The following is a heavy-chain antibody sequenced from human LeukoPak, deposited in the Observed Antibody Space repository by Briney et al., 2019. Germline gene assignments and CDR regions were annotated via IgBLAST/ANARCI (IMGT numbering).Heavy chain of an antibody. J-gene: IGHJ3*02. CDR2: IYHSGST. V-gene: IGHV4-39*07. D-gene: IGHD3-16*01. CDR1: GGSISSSSYY. CDR3: ARDQMMYAFDI. Sequence: SETLSLTCTVSGGSISSSSYYWGWIRQPPGKGLEWIGSIYHSGSTNYNPSLKSRVTISVDTSKNQFSLKLSSVTAADTAVYYCARDQMMYAFDIWGQGTMVTVSS.